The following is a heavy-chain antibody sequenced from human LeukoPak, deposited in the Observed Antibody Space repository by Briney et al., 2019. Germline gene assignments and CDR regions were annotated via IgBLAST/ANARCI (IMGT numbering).Heavy chain of an antibody. CDR1: GFTFSSYA. Sequence: GGSLRLSCAASGFTFSSYAMSWVRQAPGKGLEWVSAISGSGGSTYYADSVKGRFTISRDNSKNTLYLQMNSLRAEDTTVYYCAKATEVSVVVPAAINWGQGTLVTVSS. V-gene: IGHV3-23*01. D-gene: IGHD2-2*02. J-gene: IGHJ4*02. CDR3: AKATEVSVVVPAAIN. CDR2: ISGSGGST.